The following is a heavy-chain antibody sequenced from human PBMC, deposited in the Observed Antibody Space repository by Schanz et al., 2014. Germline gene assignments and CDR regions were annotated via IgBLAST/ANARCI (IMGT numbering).Heavy chain of an antibody. CDR2: IYYSGST. CDR3: ARGGRTTYNYYYGMDV. V-gene: IGHV4-30-4*07. J-gene: IGHJ6*02. CDR1: GVSISSGGYS. D-gene: IGHD1-1*01. Sequence: QLQLQESGPGLVKPSETLSLTCTVSGVSISSGGYSWNWIRQPPGKGLEWIVYIYYSGSTYYNPSLKSRVTISVDTSKTQFSLKLSSVTAADTAVYYCARGGRTTYNYYYGMDVWGQGTTVTVSS.